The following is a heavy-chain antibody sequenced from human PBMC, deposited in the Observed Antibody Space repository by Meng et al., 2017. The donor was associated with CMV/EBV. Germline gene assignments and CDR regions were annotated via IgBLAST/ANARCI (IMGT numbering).Heavy chain of an antibody. CDR2: MNPNSGNT. V-gene: IGHV1-8*03. J-gene: IGHJ6*02. D-gene: IGHD2-2*01. CDR1: GYTFTSYD. CDR3: ARDGGGYCSSTSCQDPYYYYGMDV. Sequence: ASVKVSCKASGYTFTSYDINWVRRATGQGLEWMGWMNPNSGNTGYAQKFQGRVTITRNTSISTAYMELSSLRSEDTAVYYCARDGGGYCSSTSCQDPYYYYGMDVWGQGTTVTVSS.